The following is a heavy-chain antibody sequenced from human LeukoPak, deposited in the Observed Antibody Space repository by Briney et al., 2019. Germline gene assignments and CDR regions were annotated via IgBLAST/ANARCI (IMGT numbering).Heavy chain of an antibody. D-gene: IGHD5-12*01. J-gene: IGHJ4*02. CDR1: GFTYGDYA. Sequence: GALRLSCTASGFTYGDYAMSWVRQAPGKGLEWVGFVRSKAYGGTTEYAASVKGRFTISRDDSKSIAYLQMNGLKTEDTAVYYCTRQETTIGSYYFDYWGQGTLVTVSS. V-gene: IGHV3-49*04. CDR3: TRQETTIGSYYFDY. CDR2: VRSKAYGGTT.